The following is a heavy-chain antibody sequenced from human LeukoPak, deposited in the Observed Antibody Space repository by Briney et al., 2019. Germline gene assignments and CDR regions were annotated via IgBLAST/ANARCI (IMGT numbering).Heavy chain of an antibody. CDR3: ARDPTTVVTLPYYFDF. CDR2: INHRGHS. V-gene: IGHV4-34*01. CDR1: GGSFSGYH. Sequence: SETLSLTCAVYGGSFSGYHWNWIRQTPGRGLEWIGQINHRGHSNYNPSRESRVTISVDTSKNQFSLKLRSVTAADTAVYYCARDPTTVVTLPYYFDFWGQGTQVTVSS. D-gene: IGHD4-23*01. J-gene: IGHJ4*02.